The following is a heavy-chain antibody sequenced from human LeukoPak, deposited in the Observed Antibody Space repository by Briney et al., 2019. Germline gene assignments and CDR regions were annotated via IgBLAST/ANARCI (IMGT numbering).Heavy chain of an antibody. CDR3: AEVYYDFWSGHNWFDP. CDR2: IYYSGST. CDR1: GGSISSSSYY. V-gene: IGHV4-39*01. D-gene: IGHD3-3*01. Sequence: SETLSFTCTVSGGSISSSSYYWGWIRQPPGKGLEWIGSIYYSGSTYYNPSLKSRVTISVDTSKNQFSLKLSSVTAADTAVYYCAEVYYDFWSGHNWFDPWGQGTLVTVSS. J-gene: IGHJ5*02.